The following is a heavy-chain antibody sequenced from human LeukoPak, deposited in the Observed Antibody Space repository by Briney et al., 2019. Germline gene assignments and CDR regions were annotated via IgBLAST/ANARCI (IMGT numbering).Heavy chain of an antibody. CDR1: GGSLSGYY. D-gene: IGHD4-23*01. CDR2: VNHSGST. V-gene: IGHV4-34*01. Sequence: TSETLSLTCAVYGGSLSGYYWSWIRQPPGKGLEWIGDVNHSGSTNYNPSLESRVTISVDTSKSQFSLKLSSVTAADTSVYYCARGREVTRDFDYWGQGTLVSVSS. CDR3: ARGREVTRDFDY. J-gene: IGHJ4*02.